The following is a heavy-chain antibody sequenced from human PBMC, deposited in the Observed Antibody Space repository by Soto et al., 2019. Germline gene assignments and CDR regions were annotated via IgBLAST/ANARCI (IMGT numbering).Heavy chain of an antibody. D-gene: IGHD2-15*01. Sequence: SETLSLTCTVSGASISSYYWNWIRQPPGKGLEWIGYIDYRGSTNYNPSLTSRVTISVDTSKNQFSLKLSSVTAADTAVYYCARHRSSRGSPRPLDYCGQGTLVTVSS. J-gene: IGHJ4*02. CDR2: IDYRGST. CDR3: ARHRSSRGSPRPLDY. CDR1: GASISSYY. V-gene: IGHV4-59*08.